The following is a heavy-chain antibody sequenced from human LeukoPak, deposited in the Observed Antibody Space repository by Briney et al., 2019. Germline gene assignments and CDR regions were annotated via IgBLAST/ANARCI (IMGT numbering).Heavy chain of an antibody. CDR3: ARDGSAYNFDY. CDR1: GFTFSSYW. D-gene: IGHD5-24*01. Sequence: GGSLRLSCAASGFTFSSYWMSWVRQAPGKGLEWVANIKQDGSEKYYVDSVKGRFTISRDNAKNSLYLQMNSLRAEDTAVYFCARDGSAYNFDYWGQGVLVTVSS. J-gene: IGHJ4*02. CDR2: IKQDGSEK. V-gene: IGHV3-7*01.